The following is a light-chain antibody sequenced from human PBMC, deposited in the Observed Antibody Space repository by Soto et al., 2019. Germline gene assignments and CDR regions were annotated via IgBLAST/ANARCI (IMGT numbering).Light chain of an antibody. CDR2: GAS. V-gene: IGKV3-20*01. Sequence: VLTLSPVTLSLYPRERATLSCRASQSVSSSYLAWYQQKPGQAPRLLIYGASSRATGIPDRFSGSGSGTDFTLTISRLEPEDFAVYYCQQYGSLPCTFGEGTKVDI. CDR3: QQYGSLPCT. CDR1: QSVSSSY. J-gene: IGKJ1*01.